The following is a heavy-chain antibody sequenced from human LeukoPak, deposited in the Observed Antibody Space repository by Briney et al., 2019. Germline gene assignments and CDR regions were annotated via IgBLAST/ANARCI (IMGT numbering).Heavy chain of an antibody. Sequence: PGGSLRLSCAASGFSFNSDWMDWVRQAPGKGLEWVANIKHDESEKNYLDSVKGRFTISRDNAKNTVYLQMNNLRAEDTAVYYCVSFYETYWGRGTLVTVSS. J-gene: IGHJ4*02. D-gene: IGHD2-2*01. CDR3: VSFYETY. CDR2: IKHDESEK. CDR1: GFSFNSDW. V-gene: IGHV3-7*01.